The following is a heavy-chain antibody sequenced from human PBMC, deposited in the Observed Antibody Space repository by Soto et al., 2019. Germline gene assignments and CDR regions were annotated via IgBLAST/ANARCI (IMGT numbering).Heavy chain of an antibody. Sequence: SVKDACKAARYAFVHYGNRWLRQAPVQGLEWMGWISAYNGNTNYAQTFQGRVTMTTDTSTSTAYMELRSLRSDDTAVYYCARDSLFEQQLIPPLDYSGQGTRVTVPS. V-gene: IGHV1-18*01. CDR2: ISAYNGNT. D-gene: IGHD6-13*01. CDR3: ARDSLFEQQLIPPLDY. J-gene: IGHJ4*02. CDR1: RYAFVHYG.